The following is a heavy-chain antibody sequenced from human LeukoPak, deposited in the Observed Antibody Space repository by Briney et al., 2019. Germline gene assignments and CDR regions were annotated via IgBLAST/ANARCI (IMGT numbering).Heavy chain of an antibody. Sequence: SETLSLTCTVSGGSISSYYWSWIRQPPGKGLEWIGYIYYSGSTNYNPSLKSRVTISVDTSKNQFSLKLSSVTAADTAVYYCARRVRLAAAGTGYYYGMDVWGQGTTVTVSS. CDR1: GGSISSYY. CDR2: IYYSGST. D-gene: IGHD6-13*01. V-gene: IGHV4-59*12. CDR3: ARRVRLAAAGTGYYYGMDV. J-gene: IGHJ6*02.